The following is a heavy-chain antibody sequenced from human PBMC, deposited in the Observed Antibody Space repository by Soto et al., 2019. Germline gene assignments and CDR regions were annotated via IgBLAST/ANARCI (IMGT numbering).Heavy chain of an antibody. V-gene: IGHV4-4*02. CDR1: GAPITTTKW. D-gene: IGHD3-16*01. CDR2: LSRGDER. Sequence: QVQLQESGPGLVKPSETLSLTCTVSGAPITTTKWWAWVRLPPGKGLEWIGELSRGDERSSNPSLEGRFTMSLDKSHNHFPLKLTSVTAADTAIYYCATQTISYTWGVWGRGTSVTVSS. J-gene: IGHJ6*02. CDR3: ATQTISYTWGV.